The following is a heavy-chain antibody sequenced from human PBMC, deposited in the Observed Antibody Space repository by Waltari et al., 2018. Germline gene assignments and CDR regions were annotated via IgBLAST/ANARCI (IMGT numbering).Heavy chain of an antibody. CDR3: ASRGSAAGPIDY. D-gene: IGHD6-13*01. Sequence: QVQLQESGPGLVKPSQTLSLTCTVSGGSIRSGGYYWSWIRQHPGKGLEWIGYIYYRGSTYYTPSLKSRVTISVDTSKNQFSLKLSSVTAADTAVYYCASRGSAAGPIDYWGQGTLVTVSS. CDR2: IYYRGST. V-gene: IGHV4-31*03. J-gene: IGHJ4*02. CDR1: GGSIRSGGYY.